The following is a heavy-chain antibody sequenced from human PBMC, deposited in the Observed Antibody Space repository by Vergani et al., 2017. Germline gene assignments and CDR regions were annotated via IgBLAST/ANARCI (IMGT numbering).Heavy chain of an antibody. V-gene: IGHV4-34*01. CDR1: GGSFSGYY. Sequence: QVQLQQWGAGLLKPSETLSLTCAVYGGSFSGYYWSWIRQPPGKGLEWIGEINHSGSTNYNPSLKSRVTISVDTSKNQFSLKLSSVTAADTAVYYCARHKGDYFDYWGQGTLVTVSS. CDR3: ARHKGDYFDY. J-gene: IGHJ4*02. CDR2: INHSGST. D-gene: IGHD3-16*01.